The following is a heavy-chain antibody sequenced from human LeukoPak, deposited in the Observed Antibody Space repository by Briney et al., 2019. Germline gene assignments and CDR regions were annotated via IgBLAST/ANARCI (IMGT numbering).Heavy chain of an antibody. CDR3: ARDKISINAFDM. CDR1: GEPTSSDY. Sequence: PSETLSLTCTVSGEPTSSDYWTWIRQPPGEGLEWIGYIYYTGSTDYNPSLKSRVTISVDTSKNQFSLKLRSVTAADTAVYYCARDKISINAFDMWGQGTMVTVSS. V-gene: IGHV4-59*13. D-gene: IGHD1-14*01. J-gene: IGHJ3*02. CDR2: IYYTGST.